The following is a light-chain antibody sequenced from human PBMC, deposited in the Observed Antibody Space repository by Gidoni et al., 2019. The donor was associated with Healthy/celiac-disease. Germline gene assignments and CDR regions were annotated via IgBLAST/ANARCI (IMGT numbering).Light chain of an antibody. CDR3: QQYNNWTPWT. CDR2: GAS. V-gene: IGKV3-15*01. Sequence: EIVTTQSPATLSVSPGERATLSCRASQSVSSNLARYQQKPGQAPRLLIYGASTRATGIPARFSGSGSGTEFTLTISSLQSADFAVYYCQQYNNWTPWTFGQGTKVEIK. CDR1: QSVSSN. J-gene: IGKJ1*01.